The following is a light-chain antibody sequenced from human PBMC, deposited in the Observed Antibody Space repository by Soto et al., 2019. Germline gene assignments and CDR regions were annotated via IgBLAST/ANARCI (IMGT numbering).Light chain of an antibody. CDR2: GAS. Sequence: EVVLTQSPGTLSLSPGETATLSCRASQTIDNKLAWYQHKPGQVPRLLIHGASSRAPGIPDRFSGSGFGTDFSLTISRLESEDFAVYYCQQYGKFGQGTKVEIK. J-gene: IGKJ1*01. CDR3: QQYGK. CDR1: QTIDNK. V-gene: IGKV3-20*01.